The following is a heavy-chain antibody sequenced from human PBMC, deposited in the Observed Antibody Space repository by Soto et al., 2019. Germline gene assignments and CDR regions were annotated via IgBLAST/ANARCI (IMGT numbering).Heavy chain of an antibody. D-gene: IGHD2-15*01. CDR2: IRDGGEST. CDR1: GFIFGNYM. Sequence: EVQLLESGGGLVQPGESLRLSCAVSGFIFGNYMMTWVRQAPGKGLEWVSTIRDGGESTYYADSVKGRFTISRDNSKNTLYRQMDNLGVEDTAVYYCAPHVHCSGGSCHYDAFDIRGQGTMVTVSS. J-gene: IGHJ3*02. CDR3: APHVHCSGGSCHYDAFDI. V-gene: IGHV3-23*01.